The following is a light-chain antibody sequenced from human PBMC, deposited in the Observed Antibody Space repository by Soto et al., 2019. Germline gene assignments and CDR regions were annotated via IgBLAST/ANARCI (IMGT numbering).Light chain of an antibody. Sequence: EIVLTQSPGTLSLSPGERATLSCRASQSVSSSYLAWYQQKPGQAPRLLIYGSSSRTTVIPDRFSGSGSGTDFTLTSSRLEPEDFAVYYCQPYGRSPSATFGQETKVEIK. V-gene: IGKV3-20*01. CDR2: GSS. CDR3: QPYGRSPSAT. J-gene: IGKJ1*01. CDR1: QSVSSSY.